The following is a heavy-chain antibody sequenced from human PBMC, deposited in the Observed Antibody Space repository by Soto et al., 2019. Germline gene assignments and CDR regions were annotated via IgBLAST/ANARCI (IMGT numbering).Heavy chain of an antibody. D-gene: IGHD5-18*01. Sequence: SVKVSCKASGGTFSSYTISWVRQAPGQGLEWMGRIIPILGIANYAQKFQGRVTITADKSTSTAYMELSSLRSEDTAVYYCARGHSYGFSPNNWFDPWGQGTLVTVSS. J-gene: IGHJ5*02. CDR2: IIPILGIA. CDR1: GGTFSSYT. V-gene: IGHV1-69*02. CDR3: ARGHSYGFSPNNWFDP.